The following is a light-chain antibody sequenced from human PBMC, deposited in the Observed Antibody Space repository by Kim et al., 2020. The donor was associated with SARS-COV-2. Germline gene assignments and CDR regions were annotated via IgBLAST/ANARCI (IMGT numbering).Light chain of an antibody. Sequence: SVSHGERATLSCRASQRVSSDLAWYQHTPGQSPRLLIYGASTRAPGIPARFTGSGSGTEFTVTISSLQSEDFAVYYCQQYNNWPYTFGQGTKLEIK. CDR3: QQYNNWPYT. V-gene: IGKV3-15*01. J-gene: IGKJ2*01. CDR2: GAS. CDR1: QRVSSD.